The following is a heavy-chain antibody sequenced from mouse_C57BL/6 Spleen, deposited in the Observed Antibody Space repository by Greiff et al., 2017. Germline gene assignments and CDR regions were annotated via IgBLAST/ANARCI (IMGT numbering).Heavy chain of an antibody. D-gene: IGHD1-1*01. CDR1: GYTFTDHT. Sequence: VKLMESDAELVKPGASVKISCKVSGYTFTDHTIHWMKQRPEQGLEWIGYIYPRDGSTKYNEKFKGKATLTADKSSSTAYMQLNSLTSEDSAVYFCARPYYGSSAWFAYWGQGTLVTVSA. J-gene: IGHJ3*01. CDR3: ARPYYGSSAWFAY. V-gene: IGHV1-78*01. CDR2: IYPRDGST.